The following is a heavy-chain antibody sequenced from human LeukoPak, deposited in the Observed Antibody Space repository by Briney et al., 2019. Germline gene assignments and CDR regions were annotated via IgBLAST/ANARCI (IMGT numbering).Heavy chain of an antibody. CDR3: ARGRRSYYFDY. V-gene: IGHV3-74*01. CDR2: INSDGSST. J-gene: IGHJ4*02. CDR1: GFTFSNYW. Sequence: GGSLRLSCAASGFTFSNYWMHWVRQAPGKGLVWVSRINSDGSSTSYADSVKGRFTISRDNAKNTLYLQMNSLRAEDTAVYYCARGRRSYYFDYWGQGTQVTVSS.